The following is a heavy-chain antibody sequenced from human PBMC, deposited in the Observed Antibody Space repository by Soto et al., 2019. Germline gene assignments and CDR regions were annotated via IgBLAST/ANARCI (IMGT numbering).Heavy chain of an antibody. V-gene: IGHV3-30*04. J-gene: IGHJ6*02. CDR2: ISYDEIDK. CDR1: GFTFSNYT. D-gene: IGHD4-17*01. CDR3: ARAAYGDYYYGMDV. Sequence: GGSLRLSCAASGFTFSNYTMHWVRQAPGKGLEWVALISYDEIDKYFADAVKGRFTISRDNSKNTLYLQMDSLRAEDTAVYYCARAAYGDYYYGMDVWGQGTTVTVS.